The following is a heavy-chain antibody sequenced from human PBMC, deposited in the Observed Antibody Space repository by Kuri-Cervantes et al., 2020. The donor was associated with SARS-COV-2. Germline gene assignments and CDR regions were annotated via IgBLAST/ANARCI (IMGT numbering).Heavy chain of an antibody. Sequence: SETLSLTCSVSGGSISSYYWSWIRQPPGKGLEWIGYIYYSGSTNYNPSLMSRLTISVDTSKNQFSLKLSSVTAADTAVYYCASTMTTVTYPSWYFDYWGQGTLVTVLL. CDR3: ASTMTTVTYPSWYFDY. J-gene: IGHJ4*02. V-gene: IGHV4-59*12. CDR1: GGSISSYY. CDR2: IYYSGST. D-gene: IGHD4-11*01.